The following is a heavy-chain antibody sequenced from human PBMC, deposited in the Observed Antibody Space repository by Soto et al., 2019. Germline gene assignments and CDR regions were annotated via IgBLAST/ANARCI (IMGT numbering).Heavy chain of an antibody. CDR2: TYHTGST. J-gene: IGHJ5*02. D-gene: IGHD3-10*01. CDR3: ATDSAGRGPFDP. Sequence: SETLSRTFTISGGSFGTNYWSWIRQAPGKGLEWIGYTYHTGSTKYNPALKSRATISVDTSKNKFSLTLNSAAAADTAVYYCATDSAGRGPFDPWGQGILVTVS. V-gene: IGHV4-59*13. CDR1: GGSFGTNY.